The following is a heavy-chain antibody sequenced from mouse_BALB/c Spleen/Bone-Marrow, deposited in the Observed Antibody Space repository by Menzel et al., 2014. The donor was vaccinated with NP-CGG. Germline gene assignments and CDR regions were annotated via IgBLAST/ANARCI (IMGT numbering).Heavy chain of an antibody. J-gene: IGHJ4*01. V-gene: IGHV5-17*02. Sequence: EVMLVESGGGLVQPGGSRKLSCAASGFTFSSFGMHWVRQAPEKGLEWVAYISSGSSIIYYADTVKGRFTISRDNPKNTLFLQMTSLRSEDTAIYYCARKDYFGYAAMDYWGQGTSVTVSS. CDR3: ARKDYFGYAAMDY. CDR1: GFTFSSFG. D-gene: IGHD1-2*01. CDR2: ISSGSSII.